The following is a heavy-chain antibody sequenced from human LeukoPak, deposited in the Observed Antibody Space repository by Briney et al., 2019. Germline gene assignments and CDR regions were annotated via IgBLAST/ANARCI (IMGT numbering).Heavy chain of an antibody. V-gene: IGHV4-61*01. CDR3: AREFAGSCSGGSCYYFDY. D-gene: IGHD2-15*01. J-gene: IGHJ4*02. Sequence: SETLSLTCTVSGGSVSSGSYYWSWIRQPPGKGLEWIGYIYYSGSTNYNPSLKSRVTISVDTSKNQFSLKLSSVTAADTAVYYCAREFAGSCSGGSCYYFDYWGQGTLVTVSS. CDR1: GGSVSSGSYY. CDR2: IYYSGST.